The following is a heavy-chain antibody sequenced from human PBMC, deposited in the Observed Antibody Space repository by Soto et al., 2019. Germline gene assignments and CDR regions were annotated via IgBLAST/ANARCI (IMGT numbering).Heavy chain of an antibody. CDR1: GGSISSYY. Sequence: QVQLQESGPGLVKPSETLSLTCTVSGGSISSYYWSWIRQPPGKGLEWIGYIYSSGSTNYNPSLNGRVTISVDTSKNQFSLKLSSVTAADTAVYYCARVVYDRVQQLPAGYYYYGMDVWGQGTTVTVSS. CDR2: IYSSGST. CDR3: ARVVYDRVQQLPAGYYYYGMDV. D-gene: IGHD6-13*01. J-gene: IGHJ6*02. V-gene: IGHV4-59*01.